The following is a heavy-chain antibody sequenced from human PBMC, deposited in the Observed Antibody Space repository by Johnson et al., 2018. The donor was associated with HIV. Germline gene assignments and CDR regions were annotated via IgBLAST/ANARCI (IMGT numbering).Heavy chain of an antibody. CDR1: GFTFSNYA. Sequence: VQLVESGGGLVQPGGSLRLSCAASGFTFSNYAMHWVRQAPGKGLEWVSGINWNGGSTGYADSVKGRFTISRYNAKNSLYLQMNSLRVEDTALYYCAKDCRDCGTFDIWGQGTMVTVSS. CDR3: AKDCRDCGTFDI. V-gene: IGHV3-20*04. CDR2: INWNGGST. J-gene: IGHJ3*02. D-gene: IGHD2-21*02.